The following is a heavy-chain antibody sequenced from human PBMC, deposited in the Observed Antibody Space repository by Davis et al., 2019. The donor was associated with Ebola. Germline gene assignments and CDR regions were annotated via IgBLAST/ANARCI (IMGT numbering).Heavy chain of an antibody. V-gene: IGHV1-3*01. J-gene: IGHJ5*02. CDR1: GGSFRSYI. Sequence: ASVKVSCKASGGSFRSYIVSWVRQAPGQGLEWMGWINAGNGNTKYSQKFQGRVTITRDTSASTAYMELSSLRSEDTAVYYCARDSGSFIAWFDPWGQGTLVTVSS. CDR2: INAGNGNT. D-gene: IGHD1-26*01. CDR3: ARDSGSFIAWFDP.